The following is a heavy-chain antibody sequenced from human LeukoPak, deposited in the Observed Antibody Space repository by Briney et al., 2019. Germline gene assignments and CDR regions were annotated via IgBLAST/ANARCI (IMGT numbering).Heavy chain of an antibody. D-gene: IGHD6-19*01. CDR3: ARTFGSGRAYFDY. CDR2: IFSTGST. V-gene: IGHV4-59*01. Sequence: SETLSLTCTVSGGSISSYYWNWIRMPPGKGLEWIGNIFSTGSTNYNPSLISRVTISVDTSKNQLSLKLTSVTAADTALYFCARTFGSGRAYFDYWGQGILVTVSS. CDR1: GGSISSYY. J-gene: IGHJ4*02.